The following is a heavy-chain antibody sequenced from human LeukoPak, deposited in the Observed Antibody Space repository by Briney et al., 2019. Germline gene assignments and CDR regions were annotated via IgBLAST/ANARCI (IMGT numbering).Heavy chain of an antibody. CDR3: AKEGILTGCRSYYYYGMDV. CDR1: GFTFSSYA. Sequence: GGSLRLSCAASGFTFSSYAMSWVRQAPGKGLEWVSAISGSGGSTYYADSVKGRFTISRDNSKNTLYLQMNSLRAEDTAVYYCAKEGILTGCRSYYYYGMDVWGQGTTVTVSS. CDR2: ISGSGGST. D-gene: IGHD3-9*01. V-gene: IGHV3-23*01. J-gene: IGHJ6*02.